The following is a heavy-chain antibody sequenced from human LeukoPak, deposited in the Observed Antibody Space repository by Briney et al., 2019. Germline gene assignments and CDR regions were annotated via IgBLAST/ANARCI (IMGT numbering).Heavy chain of an antibody. CDR3: AKDRAAAGTADFFDY. CDR1: GFTFSNYA. V-gene: IGHV3-23*01. CDR2: ISASGAGT. J-gene: IGHJ4*02. D-gene: IGHD6-13*01. Sequence: PGGSLRLSCAASGFTFSNYAMSWVRQAPGKGLEWVSSISASGAGTYYAGSVKGRFTFSRDNSKNTLYLQMNSLRAEDTAIYYCAKDRAAAGTADFFDYWGQGTLVTVSS.